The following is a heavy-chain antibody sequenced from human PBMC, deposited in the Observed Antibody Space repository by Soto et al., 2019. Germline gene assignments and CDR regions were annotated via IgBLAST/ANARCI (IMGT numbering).Heavy chain of an antibody. Sequence: PGGSLRLSCAASGFNFRSYWMHWVRQAPGKGLVWVSRINGDGGSISYADSVKGRFTISRDNAENTLYLQMSSLRAEDSAVYYCARATPVVGYDYWGQGTLVTVSS. CDR3: ARATPVVGYDY. J-gene: IGHJ4*02. D-gene: IGHD1-26*01. CDR2: INGDGGSI. CDR1: GFNFRSYW. V-gene: IGHV3-74*01.